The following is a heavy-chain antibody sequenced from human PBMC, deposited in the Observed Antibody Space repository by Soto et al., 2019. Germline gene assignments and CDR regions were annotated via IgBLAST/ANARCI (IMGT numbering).Heavy chain of an antibody. D-gene: IGHD2-2*01. CDR1: GYRFTSYY. CDR2: INPGGGTT. J-gene: IGHJ5*02. Sequence: ASVKVSCKASGYRFTSYYMHWMRQAPGQGLEWMGMINPGGGTTSDAQQFKGRVTVTRDKSTSTAYMELSSLRSEDTAVYYCARGGDNIVVVPAAIPRVWFDPWGQGTLVTVSS. CDR3: ARGGDNIVVVPAAIPRVWFDP. V-gene: IGHV1-46*01.